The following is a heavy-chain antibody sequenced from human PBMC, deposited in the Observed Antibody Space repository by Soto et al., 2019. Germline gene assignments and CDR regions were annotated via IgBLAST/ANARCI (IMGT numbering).Heavy chain of an antibody. CDR1: GDTFTKYA. CDR2: LIPIFGTP. D-gene: IGHD6-6*01. Sequence: QVQVVQSWAEVKNPGSSVKVSCKASGDTFTKYAVSWVRQAPVQGLEWLGGLIPIFGTPDYAQKFQGRVAIIADKSQSTGYMEPSSLRAEDTAVYYCAVKVLGQVVPSCYYYYAMDVWGQGPTVTVSS. CDR3: AVKVLGQVVPSCYYYYAMDV. V-gene: IGHV1-69*06. J-gene: IGHJ6*02.